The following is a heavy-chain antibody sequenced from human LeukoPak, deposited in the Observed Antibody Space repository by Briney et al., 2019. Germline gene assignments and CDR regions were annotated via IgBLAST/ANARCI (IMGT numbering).Heavy chain of an antibody. CDR3: GRGHQLLTYYYYYDMDV. D-gene: IGHD2-2*01. J-gene: IGHJ6*04. V-gene: IGHV4-59*01. CDR1: GGSISSYY. Sequence: SETLSLTCTVSGGSISSYYWSWIRQPPGKGLEWIGYIYYSGSTNYNPSLKSRVTISVDTSKNQFSLKLSSVTAADTAVYYCGRGHQLLTYYYYYDMDVWGKGTTVTVSS. CDR2: IYYSGST.